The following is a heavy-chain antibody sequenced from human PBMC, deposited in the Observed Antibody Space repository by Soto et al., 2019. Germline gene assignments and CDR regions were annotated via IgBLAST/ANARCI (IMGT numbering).Heavy chain of an antibody. Sequence: PGGSLRLSCAASGFTFSNYAMSWVRQAPGKGLEWVSIISGSGGNTYYADSVKGRFTISRDNSKNTLYLQMNSLRAEDTAVYYCARVVVAAAGPFDYWGQGTLVTVSS. CDR1: GFTFSNYA. V-gene: IGHV3-23*01. CDR2: ISGSGGNT. J-gene: IGHJ4*02. CDR3: ARVVVAAAGPFDY. D-gene: IGHD6-13*01.